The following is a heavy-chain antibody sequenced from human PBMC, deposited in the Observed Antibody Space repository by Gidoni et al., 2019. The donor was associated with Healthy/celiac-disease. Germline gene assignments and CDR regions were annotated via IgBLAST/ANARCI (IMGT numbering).Heavy chain of an antibody. V-gene: IGHV3-33*01. D-gene: IGHD3-16*01. CDR2: IWYDGSNK. CDR1: STYG. CDR3: ARAVGPFDY. Sequence: STYGMHWVRQAPGKGLEWVAVIWYDGSNKYYADSVKGRFTISRDNSKDTLYLQMNSLRTEDTAVYYCARAVGPFDYWGQGTLVTVSS. J-gene: IGHJ4*02.